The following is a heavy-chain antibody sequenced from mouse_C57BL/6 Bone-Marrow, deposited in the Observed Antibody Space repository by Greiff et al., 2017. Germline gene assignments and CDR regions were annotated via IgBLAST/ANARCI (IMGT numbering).Heavy chain of an antibody. J-gene: IGHJ3*01. CDR3: VRVPAWFAY. V-gene: IGHV10-1*01. CDR1: GFSFNTYA. CDR2: IRSKSNNYAT. Sequence: EVMLVESGGGLVQPKGSLKLSCAASGFSFNTYAMNWVRQAPGRGLEWVARIRSKSNNYATYYADSVKDRFTISRDDSESMLYLQMNNLKTEDTAMYYCVRVPAWFAYWDQGTLVTVSA.